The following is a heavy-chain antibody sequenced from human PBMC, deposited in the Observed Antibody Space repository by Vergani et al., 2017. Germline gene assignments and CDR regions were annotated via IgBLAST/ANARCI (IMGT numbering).Heavy chain of an antibody. V-gene: IGHV1-69*04. CDR1: GYTFTSYG. CDR3: ASDLGSIKVMDV. D-gene: IGHD2-2*01. Sequence: QVQLVQSGAEVKKPGASVKVSCKASGYTFTSYGISWVRQAPGQGLEWMGRIIPILGIANYAQKFQGRVTITADKSTSTAYMELSRLRSDDTAVYYCASDLGSIKVMDVWGKGTTVTVSS. CDR2: IIPILGIA. J-gene: IGHJ6*03.